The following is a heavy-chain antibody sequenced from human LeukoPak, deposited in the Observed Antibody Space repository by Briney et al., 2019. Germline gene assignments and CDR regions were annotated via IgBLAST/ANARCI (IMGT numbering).Heavy chain of an antibody. J-gene: IGHJ4*02. Sequence: PSETLSLTCTVSGESISGFYWTWIRQPPGKGLEWIGYIYYSGSTNYNPSLKSRVTISVDTSKNQFSLKLSSVTAADTAVYYCARGVVIAPQTFDYWGQETLVTVSS. CDR1: GESISGFY. D-gene: IGHD2-21*01. V-gene: IGHV4-59*01. CDR2: IYYSGST. CDR3: ARGVVIAPQTFDY.